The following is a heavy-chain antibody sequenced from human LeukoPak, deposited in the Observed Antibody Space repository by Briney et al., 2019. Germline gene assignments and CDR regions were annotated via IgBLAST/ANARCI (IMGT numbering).Heavy chain of an antibody. CDR3: AREQYPPDAFDI. J-gene: IGHJ3*02. D-gene: IGHD2-2*01. CDR1: GFTLSSYW. Sequence: GGSLRLSCAASGFTLSSYWMHWVRQAPGKGLVWVSHINNDGSNTNYADSVKGRFTISRDNAKNTLYLQMNSLRAEDTAVYYCAREQYPPDAFDIWGQGTMVTVSS. CDR2: INNDGSNT. V-gene: IGHV3-74*01.